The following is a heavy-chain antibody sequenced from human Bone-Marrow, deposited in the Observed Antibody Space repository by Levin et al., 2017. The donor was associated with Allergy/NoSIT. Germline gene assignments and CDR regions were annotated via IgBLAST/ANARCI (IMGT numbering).Heavy chain of an antibody. V-gene: IGHV3-49*04. D-gene: IGHD6-19*01. CDR2: IRSKSYGGTT. CDR1: GFTFGDYA. Sequence: TGGSLRLSCTASGFTFGDYAMSWVRQAPGKGLEWVGFIRSKSYGGTTEYAASVKGRFTISRDDSKSIAYLQMNSLKTEDTAVYYCTRVELGSGWYFDYWGQGTLVTVSS. CDR3: TRVELGSGWYFDY. J-gene: IGHJ4*02.